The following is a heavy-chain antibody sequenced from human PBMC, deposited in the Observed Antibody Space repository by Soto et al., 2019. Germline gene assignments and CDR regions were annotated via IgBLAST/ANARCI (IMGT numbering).Heavy chain of an antibody. V-gene: IGHV4-4*02. CDR3: AKDGSGHPYYSDN. Sequence: QVQLQESGPGLVKPSGTLSLTCVVSGASISSNNWWSGVRQPPGKGLAGIGEIYNSGTTSYNPSLKSRVTMSVDKSKNQFSLKVSSVTAADTAVYFCAKDGSGHPYYSDNWGQGTLVTVSS. J-gene: IGHJ4*02. CDR1: GASISSNNW. D-gene: IGHD2-15*01. CDR2: IYNSGTT.